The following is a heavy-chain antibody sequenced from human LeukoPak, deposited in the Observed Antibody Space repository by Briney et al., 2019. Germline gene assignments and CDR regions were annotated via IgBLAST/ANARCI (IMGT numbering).Heavy chain of an antibody. CDR2: IRSKAYGGTT. CDR1: GFTFGDYA. J-gene: IGHJ4*02. CDR3: TREEYSSSWYSMFDY. V-gene: IGHV3-49*03. D-gene: IGHD6-13*01. Sequence: TGGSLRLSCTASGFTFGDYAMSWFRQAPGKGLEWVGFIRSKAYGGTTEYAASVKGRFTNSRDDSKSLAYLQMNSLKTEDTAVYYCTREEYSSSWYSMFDYWGQGTLVTVSS.